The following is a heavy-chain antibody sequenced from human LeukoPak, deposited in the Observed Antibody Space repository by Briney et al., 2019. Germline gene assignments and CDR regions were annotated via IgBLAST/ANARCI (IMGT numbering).Heavy chain of an antibody. D-gene: IGHD3-10*01. Sequence: PGGSLRLSCAASGFTFSSYAMNWVRQAPGKGLEWVSAMRGSGDITYYADSVKGRFTISRDNSRNTLYLQMNSLRVEDTAVYYCAREWRVYGSGSYYNEFWFDPWGQGTLVTVSS. J-gene: IGHJ5*02. V-gene: IGHV3-23*01. CDR1: GFTFSSYA. CDR3: AREWRVYGSGSYYNEFWFDP. CDR2: MRGSGDIT.